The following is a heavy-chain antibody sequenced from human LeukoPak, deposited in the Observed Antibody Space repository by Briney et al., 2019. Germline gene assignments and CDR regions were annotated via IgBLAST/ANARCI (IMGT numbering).Heavy chain of an antibody. V-gene: IGHV3-33*01. CDR1: GFTFSSYG. Sequence: GGSLRLSCAASGFTFSSYGMHWVRQAPGKGLEWVAVIWYDGSDKYYADSVKGRFTISRDNSRNTLYLQMNSLRVEDTAGYYCARGVDTSGYNPIDYWGQGTLVTVSS. CDR3: ARGVDTSGYNPIDY. CDR2: IWYDGSDK. J-gene: IGHJ4*02. D-gene: IGHD3-22*01.